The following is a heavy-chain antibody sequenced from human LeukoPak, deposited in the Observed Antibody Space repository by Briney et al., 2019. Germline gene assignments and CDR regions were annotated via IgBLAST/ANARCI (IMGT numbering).Heavy chain of an antibody. D-gene: IGHD5-24*01. CDR3: ARAPPGVGGYKYYSDY. CDR1: GFTFSSYE. J-gene: IGHJ4*02. V-gene: IGHV3-48*03. Sequence: PGGSLRLSCAASGFTFSSYEMNWVRQAPGKGLEGVSYISSSGSTIYYADSVKGRFTISRDNAKNSLYLQMNSLRAEDTALYYCARAPPGVGGYKYYSDYWGQGTLVAVSS. CDR2: ISSSGSTI.